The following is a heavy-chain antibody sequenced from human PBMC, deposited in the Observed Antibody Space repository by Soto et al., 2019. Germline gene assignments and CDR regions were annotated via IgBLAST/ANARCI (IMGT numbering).Heavy chain of an antibody. D-gene: IGHD1-26*01. J-gene: IGHJ4*02. CDR2: IYYSGST. CDR3: ARAREVFYFDY. Sequence: PSETLCLTCTVSGGSISSGGYYWSWIRQHPGKGLEWIGYIYYSGSTYYNPSLKSRVTISVDTSKNQFSLKLSSVTAADTAVYYCARAREVFYFDYWGQGTLVTVSS. V-gene: IGHV4-31*03. CDR1: GGSISSGGYY.